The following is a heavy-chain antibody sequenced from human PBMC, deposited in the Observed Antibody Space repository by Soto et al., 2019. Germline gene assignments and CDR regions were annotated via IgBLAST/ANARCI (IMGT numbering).Heavy chain of an antibody. CDR1: GFTFSRNA. CDR2: ISGSGGST. Sequence: EVQLLESGGGLVQPGGSLRLSCAASGFTFSRNAMSWVRQAPGKGLEWVSAISGSGGSTYYAESVKGRFTISRDNSRNTLYLQMNSLRAEDTAVYYCAKLPVVVVAAGQVYYFDYWGQGTLVTVSS. D-gene: IGHD2-15*01. J-gene: IGHJ4*02. V-gene: IGHV3-23*01. CDR3: AKLPVVVVAAGQVYYFDY.